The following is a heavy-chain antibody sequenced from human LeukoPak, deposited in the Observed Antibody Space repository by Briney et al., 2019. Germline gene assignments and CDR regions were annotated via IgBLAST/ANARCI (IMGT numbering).Heavy chain of an antibody. V-gene: IGHV1-2*02. Sequence: ASVKVSCKASGYTFTGYYMHWVRQLPGQGLEWMGWVNPNSGGTNYAQKFQGRVTMTRDTSISTAYMELSRLRSDDTAVYYCARLAVAGNYWGQGTLVTVSS. D-gene: IGHD6-19*01. CDR1: GYTFTGYY. CDR2: VNPNSGGT. CDR3: ARLAVAGNY. J-gene: IGHJ4*02.